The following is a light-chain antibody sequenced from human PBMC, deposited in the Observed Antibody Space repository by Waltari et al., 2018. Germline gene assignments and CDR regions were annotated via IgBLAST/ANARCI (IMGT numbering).Light chain of an antibody. CDR1: SSNIGAGYA. V-gene: IGLV1-40*01. CDR2: GNS. CDR3: QSYDSSLSRSV. J-gene: IGLJ3*02. Sequence: QSVLTQPPSVSGAPGQRVTISCTGSSSNIGAGYAVHWYQQLPGTAPNPPIYGNSNRPSGVPDRFSGSKSDTSASLAITGLQAEDEADYYCQSYDSSLSRSVFGGGTKLTVL.